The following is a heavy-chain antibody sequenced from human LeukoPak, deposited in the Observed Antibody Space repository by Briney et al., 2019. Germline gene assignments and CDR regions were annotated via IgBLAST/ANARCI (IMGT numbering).Heavy chain of an antibody. V-gene: IGHV4-34*01. CDR1: GGSFSGYY. CDR3: ARQPPNRIAAAGTRGLNWFDP. D-gene: IGHD6-13*01. CDR2: INHSGST. J-gene: IGHJ5*02. Sequence: SETLSLTCAVYGGSFSGYYWSWIRQPPGKGLEWIGEINHSGSTNYNPSLKSRVTISVDTSKNQFSLKLSSVTAADTAVYYCARQPPNRIAAAGTRGLNWFDPWGQGTLVTVSS.